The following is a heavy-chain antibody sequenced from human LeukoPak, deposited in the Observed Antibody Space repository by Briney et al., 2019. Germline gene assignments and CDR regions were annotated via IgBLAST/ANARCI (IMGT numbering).Heavy chain of an antibody. J-gene: IGHJ4*02. CDR3: AKRRYGDYGDFDY. CDR2: ISGSGGST. D-gene: IGHD4-17*01. V-gene: IGHV3-23*01. CDR1: GFTFSAYA. Sequence: GGPLTLSCAASGFTFSAYAVSWVRQARGKGLKWVSNISGSGGSTYYADSGKGRFSLYRDNSKNTVYLQMNSLRAEDTVVYYCAKRRYGDYGDFDYWGQGTLVTVSS.